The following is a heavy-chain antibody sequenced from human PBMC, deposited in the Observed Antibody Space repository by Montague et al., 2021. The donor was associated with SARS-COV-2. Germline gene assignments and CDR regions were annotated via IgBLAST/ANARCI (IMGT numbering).Heavy chain of an antibody. CDR3: VRRGYLYWHFDL. J-gene: IGHJ2*01. V-gene: IGHV4-39*01. Sequence: SETLSLTCTVSGDSISSGNHYWGWVRQSPGKGLEWIAVIYYSGSPYYTPSLKSRVTISVDTSRNQISLKLNSVTAADTAVLYCVRRGYLYWHFDLWGRGTLVTVS. D-gene: IGHD5-18*01. CDR1: GDSISSGNHY. CDR2: IYYSGSP.